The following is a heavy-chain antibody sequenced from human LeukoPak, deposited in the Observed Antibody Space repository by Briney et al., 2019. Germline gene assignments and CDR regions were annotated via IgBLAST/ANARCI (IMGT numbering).Heavy chain of an antibody. Sequence: ASVKVSCKASGYTFTSYGISWVRHAPGQGLEWMGWISAYNGNTNYAQKLQGRVTMTTDTSTSTAYMELRSLRSDDTAVYYCARAGRVGVPAAIPGRTRFDPWGQGTLVTVSS. V-gene: IGHV1-18*01. D-gene: IGHD2-2*02. CDR1: GYTFTSYG. CDR3: ARAGRVGVPAAIPGRTRFDP. CDR2: ISAYNGNT. J-gene: IGHJ5*02.